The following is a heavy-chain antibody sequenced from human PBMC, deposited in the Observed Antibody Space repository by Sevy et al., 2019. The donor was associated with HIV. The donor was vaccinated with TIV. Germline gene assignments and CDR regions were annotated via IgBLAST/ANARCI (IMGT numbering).Heavy chain of an antibody. D-gene: IGHD3-10*01. J-gene: IGHJ3*02. CDR1: GFTFSNAW. Sequence: GGSLRLSCAASGFTFSNAWMSWVRQAPGKGLEWVGRIKSKTDGGTTDYAAPVKGRFTISRDDSKNTLYLQMNSLKTADTAVYYCTTGRRITMVPGVIMRLNDAFDIWGQGTMVTVSS. V-gene: IGHV3-15*01. CDR3: TTGRRITMVPGVIMRLNDAFDI. CDR2: IKSKTDGGTT.